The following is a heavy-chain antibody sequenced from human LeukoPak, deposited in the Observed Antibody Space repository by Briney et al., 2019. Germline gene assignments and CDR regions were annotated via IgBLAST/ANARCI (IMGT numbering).Heavy chain of an antibody. V-gene: IGHV1-69*13. CDR3: ARAGYGPRYYFDY. D-gene: IGHD6-13*01. CDR2: IIPIFGTA. CDR1: GGTFSSYA. Sequence: SVKVSCKASGGTFSSYAISWVRQAPGQGLEWMGGIIPIFGTANYAQKFQGRVTITADESASTAYMELSSLRSEDTAVYYCARAGYGPRYYFDYWGQGTLVTVSS. J-gene: IGHJ4*02.